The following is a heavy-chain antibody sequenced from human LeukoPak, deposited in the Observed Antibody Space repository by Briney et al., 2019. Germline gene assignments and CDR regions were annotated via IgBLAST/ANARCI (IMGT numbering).Heavy chain of an antibody. V-gene: IGHV3-7*01. D-gene: IGHD6-6*01. CDR3: ARDLMGFLSYSSSSHHHFDY. Sequence: PGGSLRLSCAASGFTFSSYWMSWVRQAPGKGLEWVANIKQDGSEKYYVDSVKGRFTISRDNAKNSLYLQMNSLGAEDTAVYYCARDLMGFLSYSSSSHHHFDYWGQGTLVTVSS. CDR1: GFTFSSYW. J-gene: IGHJ4*02. CDR2: IKQDGSEK.